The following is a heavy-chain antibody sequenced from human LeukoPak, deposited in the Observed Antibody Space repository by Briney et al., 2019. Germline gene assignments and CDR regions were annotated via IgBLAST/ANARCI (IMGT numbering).Heavy chain of an antibody. CDR1: GFTFSSYW. J-gene: IGHJ4*02. D-gene: IGHD3-10*01. CDR2: INSDGSST. Sequence: PGGSLRLSCAASGFTFSSYWMHWVRHAPGKGLVWVSRINSDGSSTSYADSVKGRFTISRDNAKNTLYLQMNSLRAEDTAVYYCARGNYYGLVDYWGQGTLVTVS. CDR3: ARGNYYGLVDY. V-gene: IGHV3-74*01.